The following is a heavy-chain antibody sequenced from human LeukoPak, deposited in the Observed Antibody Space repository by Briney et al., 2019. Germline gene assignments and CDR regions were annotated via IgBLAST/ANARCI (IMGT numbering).Heavy chain of an antibody. CDR2: IYYSGST. V-gene: IGHV4-61*08. Sequence: SETLSLTCTVSGGSISSGGYYWSWIRQPPGKGLEWIGYIYYSGSTNYNPSLKSRVTISVDTSKNQFSLKLSSVTAADTAVYYCARHRPGIAVPNDAFDIWGQGTMVTVSS. J-gene: IGHJ3*02. D-gene: IGHD6-19*01. CDR1: GGSISSGGYY. CDR3: ARHRPGIAVPNDAFDI.